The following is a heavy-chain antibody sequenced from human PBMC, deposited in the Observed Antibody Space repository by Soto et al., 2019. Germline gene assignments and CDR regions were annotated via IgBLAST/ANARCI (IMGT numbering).Heavy chain of an antibody. J-gene: IGHJ3*02. CDR2: IYYSGST. CDR1: GGSISSYY. V-gene: IGHV4-59*01. CDR3: ARDREAAFDI. Sequence: PSDALSLTCTVSGGSISSYYWSLIRQPPGKGLEWIGYIYYSGSTNYNPSLKSRVTISVDTSKNQFSLKLSSVTAADTAVYYCARDREAAFDIWGQGTMVTVSS.